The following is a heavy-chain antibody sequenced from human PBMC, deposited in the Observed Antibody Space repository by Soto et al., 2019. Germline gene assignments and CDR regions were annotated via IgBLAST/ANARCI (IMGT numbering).Heavy chain of an antibody. Sequence: QVRLVQSGAEVKKPGASVRVSCKASGYTFTNYDINWVRQAPGQGLEWMGWINPNKDTAGYSQKFQGRLAMTLDTFITTSYIELYSLTSEDTAVYYCARTTQGYCTTSFCYTLASFAPWGQGTLVTVSS. V-gene: IGHV1-8*01. D-gene: IGHD2-8*01. J-gene: IGHJ5*02. CDR2: INPNKDTA. CDR1: GYTFTNYD. CDR3: ARTTQGYCTTSFCYTLASFAP.